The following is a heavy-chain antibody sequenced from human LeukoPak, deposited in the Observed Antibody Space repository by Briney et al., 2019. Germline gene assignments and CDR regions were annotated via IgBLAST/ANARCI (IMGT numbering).Heavy chain of an antibody. D-gene: IGHD4-17*01. CDR3: ARDRTVTTFDY. J-gene: IGHJ4*02. V-gene: IGHV3-23*01. Sequence: PGGSLRLSCAASGFTFSSHAMSWVRQAPWKGLEWVSAIGDDVVSTYYAESVKGRFTISRDNSKNTLDLQMNSLRPEDTAVYYCARDRTVTTFDYWGQGTLVTVSS. CDR2: IGDDVVST. CDR1: GFTFSSHA.